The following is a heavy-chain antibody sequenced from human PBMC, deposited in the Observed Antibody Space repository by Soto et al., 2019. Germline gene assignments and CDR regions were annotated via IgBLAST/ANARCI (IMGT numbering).Heavy chain of an antibody. V-gene: IGHV4-31*03. CDR3: ARDDRTGGGSGAFDI. D-gene: IGHD3-22*01. Sequence: QVQLQESGPGLVKPSQTLSLTCTVSGGSISSGGYYWSWIRQHPGKGLEWIGYIYYSGSNYYNPSLRSRVTISVDTSKNQFSLKLNSVTAADTAVYYCARDDRTGGGSGAFDIWGQGTMVTVSS. J-gene: IGHJ3*02. CDR1: GGSISSGGYY. CDR2: IYYSGSN.